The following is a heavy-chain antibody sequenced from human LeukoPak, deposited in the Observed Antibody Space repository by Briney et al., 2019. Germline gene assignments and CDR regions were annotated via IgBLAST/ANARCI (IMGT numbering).Heavy chain of an antibody. CDR2: IKQDGSEK. V-gene: IGHV3-7*01. Sequence: GGSLRLSCAASGFTFNNYWMTWVRQAPGKGLEWVANIKQDGSEKYYLDSVKGRFTISRDNAKNSLYLQMNSLRVEDTTLYYCERETKHSSSSDYWGQGTLVTVSS. CDR1: GFTFNNYW. D-gene: IGHD6-6*01. CDR3: ERETKHSSSSDY. J-gene: IGHJ4*02.